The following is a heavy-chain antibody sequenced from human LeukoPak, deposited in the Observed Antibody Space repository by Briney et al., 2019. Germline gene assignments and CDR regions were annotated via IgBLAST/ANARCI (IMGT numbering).Heavy chain of an antibody. CDR1: GYTLTDLS. CDR2: FDPENGEI. CDR3: TTSSPGYCSRGSCHPAT. Sequence: GPSVKVSCKVSGYTLTDLSMHWVRQAPGKGLEWMGSFDPENGEIINAQKFQGRLTMTEDTSTDTAYMELTSLRSEDTAMYFCTTSSPGYCSRGSCHPATWGQGTLITVSS. J-gene: IGHJ5*02. D-gene: IGHD2-15*01. V-gene: IGHV1-24*01.